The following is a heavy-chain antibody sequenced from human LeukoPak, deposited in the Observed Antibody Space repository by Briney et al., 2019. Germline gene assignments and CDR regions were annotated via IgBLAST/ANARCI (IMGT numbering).Heavy chain of an antibody. V-gene: IGHV1-2*02. Sequence: VASVKVSCKASGYTFTGYYMHWVRQAPGQGLEWMGWINPNSGGTNYAQKFQGRVTMTRDTSISTAYMELSRLRSDDTAVYYCAREDRYYYDSSGYYPIDYWGQGTLVTVSS. CDR1: GYTFTGYY. J-gene: IGHJ4*02. D-gene: IGHD3-22*01. CDR3: AREDRYYYDSSGYYPIDY. CDR2: INPNSGGT.